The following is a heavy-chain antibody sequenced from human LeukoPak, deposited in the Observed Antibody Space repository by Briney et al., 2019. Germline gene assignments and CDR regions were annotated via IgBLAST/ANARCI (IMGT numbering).Heavy chain of an antibody. D-gene: IGHD6-6*01. J-gene: IGHJ5*02. CDR2: IYTSGST. CDR1: GGSISSGSYY. CDR3: ARDRAARPFWWFDP. V-gene: IGHV4-61*02. Sequence: PSETLSLTCTVSGGSISSGSYYWSWIRQPAGKGLEWIGRIYTSGSTNYNPSLKSRVTISVDTSKNQFSLKLSPVTAADTAVYYCARDRAARPFWWFDPWGQGTLVTVSS.